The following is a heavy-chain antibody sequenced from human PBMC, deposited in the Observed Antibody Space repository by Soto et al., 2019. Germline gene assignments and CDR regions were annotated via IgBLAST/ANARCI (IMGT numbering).Heavy chain of an antibody. CDR3: AGFNVAMEAAPLEY. Sequence: GGSLRLSCAASGVVFNNFGVHWVRQAPGKGLEWVGIIWHDGSNKYYADSVAGRFTLSRDNSKHTVYLQMNSLRGEDTAIYYCAGFNVAMEAAPLEYWGQGTQVTVSS. CDR2: IWHDGSNK. CDR1: GVVFNNFG. D-gene: IGHD2-15*01. J-gene: IGHJ4*02. V-gene: IGHV3-33*01.